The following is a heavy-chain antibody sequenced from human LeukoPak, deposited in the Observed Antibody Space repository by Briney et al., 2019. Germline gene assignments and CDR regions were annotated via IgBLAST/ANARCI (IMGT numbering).Heavy chain of an antibody. Sequence: GGSLRLSCAASGFTFDDYAMHWVRQAPGKGLEWVSGISWNSGSIGYADSVKGRFTISRDNAKNSLYLQINSLRAEDTALYYCAKGLHVGIVGATADYWGQGTLVTVSS. CDR2: ISWNSGSI. CDR3: AKGLHVGIVGATADY. D-gene: IGHD1-26*01. V-gene: IGHV3-9*01. CDR1: GFTFDDYA. J-gene: IGHJ4*02.